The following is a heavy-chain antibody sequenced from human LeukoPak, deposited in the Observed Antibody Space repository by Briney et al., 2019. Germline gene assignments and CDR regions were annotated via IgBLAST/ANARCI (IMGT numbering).Heavy chain of an antibody. Sequence: SVKVSCKASGGTFSSYAISWVRQAPGQGLEWMGGIIPIFGTANYAQKFQGRVTITTDESTGTAYMELSSLRSEDTAVYYCARDGSELYYDFWSGARAFDIWGQGTMVTVSS. J-gene: IGHJ3*02. D-gene: IGHD3-3*01. CDR3: ARDGSELYYDFWSGARAFDI. CDR2: IIPIFGTA. CDR1: GGTFSSYA. V-gene: IGHV1-69*05.